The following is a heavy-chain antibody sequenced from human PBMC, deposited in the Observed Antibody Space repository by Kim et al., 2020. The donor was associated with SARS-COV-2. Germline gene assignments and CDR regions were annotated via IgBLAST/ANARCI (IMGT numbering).Heavy chain of an antibody. V-gene: IGHV4-4*07. CDR3: ARREAGANYFDS. Sequence: YNPALKNRITTPVATSKTQFSLKLTSVTAAETAVYYCARREAGANYFDSWGQGTLVTVSS. D-gene: IGHD2-2*01. J-gene: IGHJ4*02.